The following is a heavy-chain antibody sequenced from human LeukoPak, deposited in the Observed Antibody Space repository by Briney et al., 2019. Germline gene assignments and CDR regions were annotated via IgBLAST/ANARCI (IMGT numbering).Heavy chain of an antibody. CDR2: IIPIFGTA. CDR1: GGTFSSYA. Sequence: SVKVSCKASGGTFSSYAISWVPQAPGQGLEWMGGIIPIFGTANYAQQFKGRVTITTDESTSTAYVELSSLRSEDTAVYYCARGRLSGWYWAWVPQGAWLDYWGQGTVVIVSS. J-gene: IGHJ4*02. V-gene: IGHV1-69*05. D-gene: IGHD6-19*01. CDR3: ARGRLSGWYWAWVPQGAWLDY.